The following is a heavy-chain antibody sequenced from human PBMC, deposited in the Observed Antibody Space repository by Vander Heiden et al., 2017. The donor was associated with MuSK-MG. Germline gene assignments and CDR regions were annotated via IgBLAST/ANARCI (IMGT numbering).Heavy chain of an antibody. Sequence: EVPLLESGGGLVQPGGSLRLSCAASGFPFSSYAMGWVRQAPGKGLEWVSSINGNGRNTYYADSVKGRFTISRDNSKNTLYLQMNSLRAEDMAVYYCAKSNNWNYAEYWGQGTLVTVSS. CDR2: INGNGRNT. J-gene: IGHJ4*02. V-gene: IGHV3-23*01. CDR1: GFPFSSYA. CDR3: AKSNNWNYAEY. D-gene: IGHD1-1*01.